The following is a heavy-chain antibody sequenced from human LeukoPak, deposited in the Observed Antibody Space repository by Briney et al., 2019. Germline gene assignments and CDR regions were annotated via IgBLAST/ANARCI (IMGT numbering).Heavy chain of an antibody. CDR2: ISSSGSTI. J-gene: IGHJ4*02. Sequence: GGSLRLSCAASGFTFSDYNMNWVRQAPGKGLEWVSYISSSGSTIYYADSVKGRFTISRDNAESSLYLQMNSLRVEDTGVYYCARGPGNPTGNDYWGQGTLVTVSS. CDR1: GFTFSDYN. V-gene: IGHV3-48*01. CDR3: ARGPGNPTGNDY. D-gene: IGHD1-14*01.